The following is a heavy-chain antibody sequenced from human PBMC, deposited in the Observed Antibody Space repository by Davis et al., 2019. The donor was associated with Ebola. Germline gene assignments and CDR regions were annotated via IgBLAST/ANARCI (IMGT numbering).Heavy chain of an antibody. Sequence: SVKVSCKASGYTFSNSYMYWVRQAPGQGLEWMAGIIPILGTSNYGQKFQGRVTITADESTSTAYMEVRSLRSEDTAVYYCAVGSYTVGGLLDSWGQGTLVTVSS. CDR1: GYTFSNSY. CDR2: IIPILGTS. V-gene: IGHV1-69*13. D-gene: IGHD1-26*01. J-gene: IGHJ4*02. CDR3: AVGSYTVGGLLDS.